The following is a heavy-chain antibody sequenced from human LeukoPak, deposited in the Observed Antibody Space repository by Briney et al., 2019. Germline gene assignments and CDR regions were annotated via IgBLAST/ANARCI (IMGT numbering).Heavy chain of an antibody. Sequence: VGSLRLSCAASGFTFSTYAMSWVRQAPGKGLQWVSVISGSGHTAYYADSVKGRLAISRDNSKNTLSLQMNSLRAEDTAVYYCAKARRDYGQPFDYWGQGTLVTVSS. V-gene: IGHV3-23*01. CDR3: AKARRDYGQPFDY. J-gene: IGHJ4*02. D-gene: IGHD4/OR15-4a*01. CDR2: ISGSGHTA. CDR1: GFTFSTYA.